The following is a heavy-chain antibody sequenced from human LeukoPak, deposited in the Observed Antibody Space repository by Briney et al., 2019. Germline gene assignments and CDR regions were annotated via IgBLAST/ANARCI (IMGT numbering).Heavy chain of an antibody. CDR1: GLTLSNYG. CDR3: AKRGVVIRVILVGFHKEAYYFDS. D-gene: IGHD3-22*01. Sequence: GGSLRLSCAVSGLTLSNYGMSWVRQAPGKGVVWVAGISDSGGRTNYADAVKGRFTISRDKPKNTLNLQINSPRAEDTAVYFCAKRGVVIRVILVGFHKEAYYFDSWGQGALVTISS. CDR2: ISDSGGRT. V-gene: IGHV3-23*01. J-gene: IGHJ4*02.